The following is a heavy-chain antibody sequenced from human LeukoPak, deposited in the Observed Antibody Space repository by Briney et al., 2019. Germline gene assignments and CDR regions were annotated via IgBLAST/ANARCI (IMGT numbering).Heavy chain of an antibody. V-gene: IGHV3-53*01. D-gene: IGHD3-16*01. J-gene: IGHJ4*02. Sequence: GGSLRLSCAASGFAVNTKFMHWVRQAPGKGLEWISVIYSGGLTYYADSVKGRFTISRDNSKNTLYLYMNSLRAEDTAVYYCARDEVTSGGGLESWGQGALVIVSS. CDR1: GFAVNTKF. CDR2: IYSGGLT. CDR3: ARDEVTSGGGLES.